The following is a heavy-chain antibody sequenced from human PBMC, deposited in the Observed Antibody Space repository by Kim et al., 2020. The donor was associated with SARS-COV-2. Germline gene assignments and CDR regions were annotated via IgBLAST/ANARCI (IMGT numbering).Heavy chain of an antibody. CDR1: GGSISSYY. J-gene: IGHJ4*02. CDR2: IYYSGST. D-gene: IGHD3-10*01. CDR3: ASSVWFGKTQFDY. V-gene: IGHV4-59*01. Sequence: SETLSLTCTVSGGSISSYYWSWIRQPPGKGLEWIGYIYYSGSTNYNPSLKSRVTISVDTSKNQFSLKLSSVTAADTAVYYCASSVWFGKTQFDYWGQGTLVTVSS.